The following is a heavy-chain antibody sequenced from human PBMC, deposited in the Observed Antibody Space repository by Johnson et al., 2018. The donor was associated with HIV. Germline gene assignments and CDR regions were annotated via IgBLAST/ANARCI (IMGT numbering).Heavy chain of an antibody. CDR2: IWYDGSNK. V-gene: IGHV3-33*08. J-gene: IGHJ3*02. D-gene: IGHD3-3*01. CDR3: AARPGVEGAFDI. CDR1: GFTFSSYA. Sequence: VQLLESGGGVVQPGRSLRLSCAASGFTFSSYAMHWVRQAPGKGLEWVAVIWYDGSNKYYADSVKGRFTISRDNSKNRLYLQMNSLRAEGTAVYYCAARPGVEGAFDIWGQGTMVTVSS.